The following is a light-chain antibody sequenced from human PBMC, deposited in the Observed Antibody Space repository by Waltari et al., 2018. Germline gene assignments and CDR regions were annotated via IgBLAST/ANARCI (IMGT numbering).Light chain of an antibody. CDR2: LGS. J-gene: IGKJ1*01. CDR1: QSLLHSNGYNY. Sequence: DIVMTQSPLSLPVTPGEPASISCRSSQSLLHSNGYNYLDWYLQKPGQSPQVLIYLGSNRAAGVPDRFSGSGSGTDFTLKISRGEAEDVGVYYCMQALQSPRTFGQGTKVEIK. CDR3: MQALQSPRT. V-gene: IGKV2-28*01.